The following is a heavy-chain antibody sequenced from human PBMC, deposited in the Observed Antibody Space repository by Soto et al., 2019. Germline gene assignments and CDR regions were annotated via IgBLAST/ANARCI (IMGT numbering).Heavy chain of an antibody. V-gene: IGHV3-20*04. D-gene: IGHD2-2*01. CDR1: GFTFDAYG. CDR2: VNWNAAGI. J-gene: IGHJ4*02. Sequence: EVQLVESGGGVVRPGGSLRLSCATSGFTFDAYGMSWVRQVPGKGLEWVSGVNWNAAGIGYADSVKGRFTISRDNDKNSLYLQMNSLRAEDTTLYYCARRPSKYCSTTTCYASDYWGQGTLVTFSS. CDR3: ARRPSKYCSTTTCYASDY.